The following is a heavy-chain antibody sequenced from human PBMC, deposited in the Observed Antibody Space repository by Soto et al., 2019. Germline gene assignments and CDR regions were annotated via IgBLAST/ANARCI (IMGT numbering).Heavy chain of an antibody. CDR1: GGSIRSYY. Sequence: QVQLQESGPGLVKPSETLSLTCTVSGGSIRSYYGSWIRQPAGKGLEWIGRIDTSGSTNYNPSIESCVTMSVDTAKNQFYLKLSSVNAADTAVYYCARSPGGRYFDWGGSDYYYYGMDVWGQGTTVTVSS. V-gene: IGHV4-4*07. D-gene: IGHD3-9*01. CDR3: ARSPGGRYFDWGGSDYYYYGMDV. J-gene: IGHJ6*02. CDR2: IDTSGST.